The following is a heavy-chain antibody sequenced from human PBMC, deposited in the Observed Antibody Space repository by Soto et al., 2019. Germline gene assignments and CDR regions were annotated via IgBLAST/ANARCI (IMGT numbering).Heavy chain of an antibody. CDR3: ARGTFYSAPRIFDH. CDR1: DASISRYY. CDR2: IYDGEATTT. D-gene: IGHD2-15*01. J-gene: IGHJ4*02. V-gene: IGHV4-59*01. Sequence: SETLYLTCTVSDASISRYYWSWMRQPPGKGLEWIGYIYDGEATTTRYNPSLETRVTISADTSKSQFSLRLNSVTAAATPLYYFARGTFYSAPRIFDHWGQGTLVTVSS.